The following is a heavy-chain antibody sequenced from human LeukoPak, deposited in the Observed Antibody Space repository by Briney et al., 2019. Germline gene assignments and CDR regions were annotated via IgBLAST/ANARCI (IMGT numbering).Heavy chain of an antibody. CDR2: INHSGST. V-gene: IGHV4-34*01. Sequence: KSSETLSLTCAVYGGSFSGYYWSWIRQPPGKGLEWIGEINHSGSTNYNPSLKSRVTISVDTSKNQFSLKLSSVTAADTAVYYYARFVNSYGYFDYWGQGTLVTVSS. CDR3: ARFVNSYGYFDY. CDR1: GGSFSGYY. J-gene: IGHJ4*02. D-gene: IGHD5-18*01.